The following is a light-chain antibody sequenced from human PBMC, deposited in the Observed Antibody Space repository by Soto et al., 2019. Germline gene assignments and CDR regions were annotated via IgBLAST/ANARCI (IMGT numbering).Light chain of an antibody. Sequence: DIVMTQSPLSLPVTPGEPASISCRSSQSLLHSNGYNYLGWYLQKPGQSPQLLIYLGSNRASGVPDRFRGSGSGTDFTLKISRVEAGDVGVYYCLQALQSHMYTFGQGTKLEIK. CDR1: QSLLHSNGYNY. V-gene: IGKV2-28*01. CDR3: LQALQSHMYT. J-gene: IGKJ2*01. CDR2: LGS.